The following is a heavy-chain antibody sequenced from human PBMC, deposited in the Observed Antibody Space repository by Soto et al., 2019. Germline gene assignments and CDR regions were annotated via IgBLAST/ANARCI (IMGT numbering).Heavy chain of an antibody. CDR2: ISSSSSYI. D-gene: IGHD3-9*01. Sequence: PGGSLRLSCAASGFTVSSNHMTWVRQAPGKGLEWVSSISSSSSYIYYADSVKGRFTISRDNAKNSLYLQMNSLRAEDTAVYYCARDTIFPEYFQHWGQGTLVTVSS. V-gene: IGHV3-21*01. J-gene: IGHJ1*01. CDR1: GFTVSSNH. CDR3: ARDTIFPEYFQH.